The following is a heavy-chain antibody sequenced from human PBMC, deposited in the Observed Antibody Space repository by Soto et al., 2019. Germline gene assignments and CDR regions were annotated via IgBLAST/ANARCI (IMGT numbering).Heavy chain of an antibody. CDR1: GFTVSSNY. J-gene: IGHJ4*02. CDR2: IYSGGST. V-gene: IGHV3-66*01. CDR3: ASRGSYYSSFDY. D-gene: IGHD1-26*01. Sequence: GGSLRLSCAASGFTVSSNYMSWVRQAPGKGLEWVSVIYSGGSTYYADSVKGRFTISRDNSKNTLYLQMNSLRAEDTAVYYCASRGSYYSSFDYWGQGTLVTVSS.